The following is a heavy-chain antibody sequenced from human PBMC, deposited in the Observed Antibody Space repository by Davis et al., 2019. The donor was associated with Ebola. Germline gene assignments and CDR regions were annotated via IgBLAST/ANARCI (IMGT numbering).Heavy chain of an antibody. V-gene: IGHV4-4*02. CDR3: ARVSYYYDSSGYSVGGFDY. CDR1: GASISSSNW. Sequence: MPSETLSLTCSVSGASISSSNWWSWVRQPPGMGLEWIGEIYPSGSTNYNPSLKSRVTISVDTSKNPFSLKLSSLTAADTAVYYCARVSYYYDSSGYSVGGFDYWGQGTLVTVSS. D-gene: IGHD3-22*01. CDR2: IYPSGST. J-gene: IGHJ4*02.